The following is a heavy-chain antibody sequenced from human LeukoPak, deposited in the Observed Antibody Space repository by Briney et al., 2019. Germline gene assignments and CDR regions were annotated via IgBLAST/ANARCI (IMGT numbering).Heavy chain of an antibody. CDR1: GFTFSSYW. D-gene: IGHD6-19*01. V-gene: IGHV3-21*01. Sequence: GGSLRLSCAASGFTFSSYWMSWVRQAPGKGLEWVSSISSSGSYIYYADSVKGRFTISRDNAKNSLYLQLNSLRAEDTAVYYCARDRFFYSSGWIFDYWGQGTLVTVSS. CDR2: ISSSGSYI. J-gene: IGHJ4*02. CDR3: ARDRFFYSSGWIFDY.